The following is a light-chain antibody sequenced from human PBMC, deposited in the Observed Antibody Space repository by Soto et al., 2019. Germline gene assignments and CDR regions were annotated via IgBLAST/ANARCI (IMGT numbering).Light chain of an antibody. CDR1: QDISDS. CDR2: DAS. J-gene: IGKJ4*01. V-gene: IGKV1-33*01. CDR3: RQYASFHLT. Sequence: DIQMTQSPSSLSASVGDRLTLTCQASQDISDSLNWYQLRPGSAPQLLMYDASKLETGVPSRFSGSGSGKDFTFTISSLPPEDFATYCCRQYASFHLTFGGGTKVEIK.